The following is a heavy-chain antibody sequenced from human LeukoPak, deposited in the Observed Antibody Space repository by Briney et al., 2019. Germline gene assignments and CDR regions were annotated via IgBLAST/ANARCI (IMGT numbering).Heavy chain of an antibody. D-gene: IGHD5-12*01. CDR1: GYTLTELS. CDR2: FDPEDGET. CDR3: ATEKHVDIVATGEAFDI. V-gene: IGHV1-24*01. J-gene: IGHJ3*02. Sequence: ASVKVSCKVSGYTLTELSMHWVRQAPGKGLEWMGGFDPEDGETFYAQKFQGRVTMTEDTSTDTAYMELSSLRSEDTAVYYCATEKHVDIVATGEAFDIWGQGTMVTVSS.